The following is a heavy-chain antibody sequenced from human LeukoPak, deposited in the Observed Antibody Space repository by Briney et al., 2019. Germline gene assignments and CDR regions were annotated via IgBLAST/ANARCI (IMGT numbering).Heavy chain of an antibody. CDR3: ARDRGGATDYFDS. J-gene: IGHJ4*02. V-gene: IGHV3-30-3*01. CDR2: ISYDGSNK. CDR1: GFTFSSYA. D-gene: IGHD1-26*01. Sequence: PGGSLRLSCAASGFTFSSYAMHWVRQAPGKGLEWVAVISYDGSNKYYADSVKGRFTISRDNSKNTLYLQMNSLRAEDTAVYYCARDRGGATDYFDSWGREPLVTVSS.